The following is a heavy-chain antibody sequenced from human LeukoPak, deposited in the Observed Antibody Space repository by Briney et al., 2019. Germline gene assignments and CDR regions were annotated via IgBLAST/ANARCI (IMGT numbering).Heavy chain of an antibody. CDR2: ISAYNVNT. J-gene: IGHJ5*02. CDR1: PCIHTNYG. CDR3: AGYHWAGNSGYVLDP. D-gene: IGHD3-22*01. Sequence: ASVTVSCKATPCIHTNYGISSVRQAPGQGLEWMGWISAYNVNTNYAQKLQGRVTMTTDTSTSKDYMEPRSLISDNPSVYYTAGYHWAGNSGYVLDPWGQRALVTVSS. V-gene: IGHV1-18*01.